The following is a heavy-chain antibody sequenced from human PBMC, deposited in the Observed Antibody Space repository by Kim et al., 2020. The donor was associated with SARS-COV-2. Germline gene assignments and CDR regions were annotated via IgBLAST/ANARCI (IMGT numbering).Heavy chain of an antibody. D-gene: IGHD3-3*01. J-gene: IGHJ4*02. CDR2: ISGSGGQT. CDR1: GFSFSSYA. CDR3: AKRRDFWTEIDY. V-gene: IGHV3-23*01. Sequence: GGYLRLSCVASGFSFSSYAMSWVRQAPGKGLEWVSGISGSGGQTFYADSVKGRLTISRDNSKNTLYLQMNSLTTEDTAVYFCAKRRDFWTEIDYWGQGTQVTVSS.